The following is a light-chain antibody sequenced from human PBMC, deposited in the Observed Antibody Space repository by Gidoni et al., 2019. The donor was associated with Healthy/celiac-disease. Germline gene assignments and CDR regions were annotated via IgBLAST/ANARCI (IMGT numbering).Light chain of an antibody. J-gene: IGKJ4*01. CDR3: QQYTSYSTLT. Sequence: DIQMTQSHSTLSASVGDRVNITGRASQSISSWLAWYQQKPGKAPKLLIYKASSLESGVPSRFSGSGSVTEFTLTFSSLQPDDFAPYYCQQYTSYSTLTFGGGTKVEIK. CDR2: KAS. CDR1: QSISSW. V-gene: IGKV1-5*03.